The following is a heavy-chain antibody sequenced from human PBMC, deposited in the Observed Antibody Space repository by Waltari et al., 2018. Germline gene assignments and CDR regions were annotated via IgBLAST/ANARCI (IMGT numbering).Heavy chain of an antibody. CDR1: GFTFSSYA. D-gene: IGHD3-22*01. J-gene: IGHJ4*02. Sequence: RLSCAASGFTFSSYAMSWVRQAPGKGLEWVSAISGSGGSTYYADSVKGRFTISRDNSKNTLYLQMNSLRAEDTAVYYCAEPKLSYDSSGYAYWGQGTLVTVSS. V-gene: IGHV3-23*01. CDR2: ISGSGGST. CDR3: AEPKLSYDSSGYAY.